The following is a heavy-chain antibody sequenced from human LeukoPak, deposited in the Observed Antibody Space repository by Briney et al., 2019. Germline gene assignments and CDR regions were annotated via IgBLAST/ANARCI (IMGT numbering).Heavy chain of an antibody. D-gene: IGHD3-22*01. CDR3: ARVRGRDSSGYKPFDY. V-gene: IGHV3-30-3*01. J-gene: IGHJ4*02. Sequence: RGSLRLSCAAAGFTFSSYAMHWVRQAPGKGLEWVAVISYDGSNKYYADSVKGRFTISRDNSKNTLYLQMNSLRAEDTAVYYCARVRGRDSSGYKPFDYWGQGTLVTVSS. CDR1: GFTFSSYA. CDR2: ISYDGSNK.